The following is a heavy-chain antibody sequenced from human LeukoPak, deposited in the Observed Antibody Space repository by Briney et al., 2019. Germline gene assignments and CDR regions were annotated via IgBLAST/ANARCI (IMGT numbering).Heavy chain of an antibody. CDR2: IKQDGSEK. CDR3: ASFWGSRESDWLRDGVDV. V-gene: IGHV3-7*01. Sequence: GGSLRLSCAASGFTFSSYWMSWVRQAPGKGLGWVANIKQDGSEKYYVDSVKGRFTISRDNAKNSLYLQMNRLSAEDTAVYYCASFWGSRESDWLRDGVDVWGQGTTVTVSS. J-gene: IGHJ6*02. D-gene: IGHD2-21*02. CDR1: GFTFSSYW.